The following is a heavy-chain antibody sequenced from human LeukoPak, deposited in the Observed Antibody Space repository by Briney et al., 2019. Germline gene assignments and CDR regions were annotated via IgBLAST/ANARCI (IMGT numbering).Heavy chain of an antibody. CDR3: AKDFTMIVVVTSGGPGIDY. CDR2: IRYDGSNK. V-gene: IGHV3-30*02. CDR1: GFTFSSYG. J-gene: IGHJ4*02. D-gene: IGHD3-22*01. Sequence: PGGSLRLSCAASGFTFSSYGMHWVRQAPGKGLEWVAFIRYDGSNKYYADSVKGRFTISRDNSKNTLYLQMNSLRAEDTAVYYCAKDFTMIVVVTSGGPGIDYWGQGTVATVSS.